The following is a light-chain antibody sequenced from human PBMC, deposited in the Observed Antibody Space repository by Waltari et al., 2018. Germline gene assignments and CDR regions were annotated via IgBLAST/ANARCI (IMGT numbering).Light chain of an antibody. V-gene: IGLV1-44*01. J-gene: IGLJ2*01. CDR3: ATWDDRLTGVV. Sequence: QSVLTQPPSASGTPGQRVTISCSGTNSNIGSNTVNWYQQVPGTAPKLLIYSNDRRPSGVPERFSGSKSGTSASLAISGLQSEDEAAYYCATWDDRLTGVVFGGGTKVTVL. CDR1: NSNIGSNT. CDR2: SND.